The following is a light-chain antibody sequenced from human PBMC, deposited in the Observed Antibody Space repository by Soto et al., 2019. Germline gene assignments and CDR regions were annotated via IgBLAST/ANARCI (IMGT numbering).Light chain of an antibody. CDR1: QSISNNY. CDR2: GAS. Sequence: EIVLTQSPGTLSLSPGEGATLSCRASQSISNNYLAWYQKKPGQAPRLLIYGASSRATGIPDRFSGSGSGTDFTLTISRLEPEDFAVYYCQQYGNSPWTFGQGTKVEIK. V-gene: IGKV3-20*01. J-gene: IGKJ1*01. CDR3: QQYGNSPWT.